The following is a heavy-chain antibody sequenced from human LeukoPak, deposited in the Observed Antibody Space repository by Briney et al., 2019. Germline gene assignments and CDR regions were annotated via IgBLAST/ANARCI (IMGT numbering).Heavy chain of an antibody. CDR2: IYPGDSDT. CDR3: ARRRNYGGNSNYAFDI. CDR1: GYSLTSYW. V-gene: IGHV5-51*01. J-gene: IGHJ3*02. Sequence: GESLKISCKGSGYSLTSYWIGWVRQTRRKGLDWMGIIYPGDSDTRYSPSFQGQVTISADKSISTAYLQWSSLKASDTAMYYCARRRNYGGNSNYAFDIWGQGTMVTVSS. D-gene: IGHD4-23*01.